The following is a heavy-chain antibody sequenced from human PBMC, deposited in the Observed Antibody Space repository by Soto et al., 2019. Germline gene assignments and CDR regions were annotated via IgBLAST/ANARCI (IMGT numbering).Heavy chain of an antibody. CDR2: INQDGSAK. CDR3: ERWNVGFDP. Sequence: EEQLVESGGGLVHPGGSLRLSCAASGFTFSDYYMSWVRQAPGKGLEWVANINQDGSAKSYVDSVRGRFTISRDNGKNSLSLQMESLRADDTAVYYCERWNVGFDPWGQGTLVTVSS. CDR1: GFTFSDYY. J-gene: IGHJ5*02. D-gene: IGHD1-1*01. V-gene: IGHV3-7*05.